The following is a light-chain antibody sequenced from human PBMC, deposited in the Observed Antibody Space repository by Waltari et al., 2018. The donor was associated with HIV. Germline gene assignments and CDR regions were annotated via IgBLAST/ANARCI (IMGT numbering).Light chain of an antibody. CDR1: HSVANN. CDR3: QQYNNWPWFT. CDR2: AAS. J-gene: IGKJ2*01. V-gene: IGKV3-15*01. Sequence: DIVMTQSPVTLSVSPGKTATLSSRASHSVANNLAWYQQKPGQTPRLLIYAASTRATGISPRFSGSGSGTNFALTISSLQSEDVAFYYCQQYNNWPWFTFGQGTKVEIK.